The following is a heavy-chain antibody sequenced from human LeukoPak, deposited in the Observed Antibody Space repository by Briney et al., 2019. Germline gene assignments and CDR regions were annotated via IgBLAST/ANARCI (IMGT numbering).Heavy chain of an antibody. V-gene: IGHV3-23*01. CDR1: GFTFSSYA. D-gene: IGHD3-22*01. CDR3: AKDRKGSSGYYPFDY. CDR2: ISGSGGST. J-gene: IGHJ4*02. Sequence: PGGSLRLSCAASGFTFSSYAMNWVRQAPGKGLEWVSAISGSGGSTYYADSVKGRFTISRDNSKNTLYLQMNSLRAEDTAVYYCAKDRKGSSGYYPFDYWGQGTLVTVSS.